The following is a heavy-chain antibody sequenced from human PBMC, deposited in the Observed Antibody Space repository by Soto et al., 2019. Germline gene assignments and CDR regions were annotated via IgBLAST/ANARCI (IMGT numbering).Heavy chain of an antibody. CDR1: TFTFSDYA. J-gene: IGHJ5*02. V-gene: IGHV3-23*01. CDR3: ARSGVSTSATPWFDP. Sequence: GGSLRLSCLASTFTFSDYAMSWVRQAPGKGPEWVSTISNSGGATYYADSVKGRFTISRDNSKNTLFMQMNSLGVDDTAIYSCARSGVSTSATPWFDPWGQGTLVTVSS. D-gene: IGHD1-26*01. CDR2: ISNSGGAT.